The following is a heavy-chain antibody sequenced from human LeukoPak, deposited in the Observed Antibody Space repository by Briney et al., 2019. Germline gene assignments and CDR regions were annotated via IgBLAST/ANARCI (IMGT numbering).Heavy chain of an antibody. J-gene: IGHJ4*02. V-gene: IGHV1-24*01. D-gene: IGHD3-10*01. Sequence: ASVKVSCKVSGYTLTELSMHWVRQAPGKGLEWMGGFDPEDGETIYAQKFQGRVTMTEDTSTDTAYMELSSLRSDDTAVYYCARGAYGSGTYFFDYWGQGTLVTVSS. CDR1: GYTLTELS. CDR3: ARGAYGSGTYFFDY. CDR2: FDPEDGET.